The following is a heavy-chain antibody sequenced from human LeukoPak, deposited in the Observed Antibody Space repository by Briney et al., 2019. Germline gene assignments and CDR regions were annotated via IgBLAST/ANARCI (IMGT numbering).Heavy chain of an antibody. V-gene: IGHV4-39*07. Sequence: SETLSLTCNVSGGSISSSDYYWSWIRQPPGKGLEWIGEINHSGSTNYNPSLKSRVTISVDTSKNQFSLKLSSVTAADTAVYYCARVVGRQYYDYVWGRPHMDVWGKGTTVTVSS. CDR3: ARVVGRQYYDYVWGRPHMDV. J-gene: IGHJ6*03. CDR2: INHSGST. D-gene: IGHD3-16*01. CDR1: GGSISSSDYY.